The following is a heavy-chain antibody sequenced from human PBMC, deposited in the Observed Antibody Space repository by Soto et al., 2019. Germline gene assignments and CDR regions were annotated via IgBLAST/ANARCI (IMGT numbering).Heavy chain of an antibody. V-gene: IGHV1-69*17. CDR3: ARESLGAKGADH. D-gene: IGHD3-16*01. CDR1: GDTFNSYV. J-gene: IGHJ4*02. Sequence: QVQLVQSGAEVKRPGSSVQVSCESSGDTFNSYVISWVRQAPGQGLEWMGGIIPIIGVTHYAQKFQGRVTNSALSSTGTAYMELTNLGFEDTALYDCARESLGAKGADHWGQGTLVTVSS. CDR2: IIPIIGVT.